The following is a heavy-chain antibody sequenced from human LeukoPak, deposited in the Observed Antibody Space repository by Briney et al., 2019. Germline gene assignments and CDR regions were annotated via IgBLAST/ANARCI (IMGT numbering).Heavy chain of an antibody. J-gene: IGHJ6*02. CDR3: ARGGTFGGVIVYYYYYGMDV. CDR2: IYYSGST. CDR1: GVSISSYY. V-gene: IGHV4-59*01. D-gene: IGHD3-16*02. Sequence: SETLSLTCTVSGVSISSYYWSWIRQPPGKGLEWIGYIYYSGSTNYNPSLKSRVTISVDTSKNQFSLKLSSVTAADTAVYYCARGGTFGGVIVYYYYYGMDVWGQGTTVTVSS.